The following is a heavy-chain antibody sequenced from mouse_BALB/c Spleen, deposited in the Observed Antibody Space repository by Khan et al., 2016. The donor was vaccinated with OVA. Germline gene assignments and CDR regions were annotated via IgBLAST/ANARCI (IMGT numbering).Heavy chain of an antibody. CDR3: ASENFYISTCYAMDY. CDR1: GYTFTSYW. CDR2: IAPGSGST. V-gene: IGHV1S41*01. Sequence: DLVKPGASVKLSCKASGYTFTSYWINWIKQRPGQGIEWIGRIAPGSGSTYYNEMFKGKETLNVDTSSSTAYIQLSSRSSEYSAVIFFASENFYISTCYAMDYWGQGTSVTVSS. D-gene: IGHD1-1*01. J-gene: IGHJ4*01.